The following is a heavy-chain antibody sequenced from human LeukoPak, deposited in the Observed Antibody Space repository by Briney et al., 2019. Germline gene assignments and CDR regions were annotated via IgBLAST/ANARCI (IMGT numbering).Heavy chain of an antibody. CDR1: GFTFSSYN. V-gene: IGHV3-48*02. CDR3: ARDFLEDAQ. J-gene: IGHJ4*02. CDR2: ISSNTRVI. Sequence: PGGPLRLSCAASGFTFSSYNMNWVRQAPGKGLEWVSYISSNTRVIHYADSVKGRFTISRDNAKNSLYLQMNSLRDEDTAVYYYARDFLEDAQWVQGTLVTVSS. D-gene: IGHD2-15*01.